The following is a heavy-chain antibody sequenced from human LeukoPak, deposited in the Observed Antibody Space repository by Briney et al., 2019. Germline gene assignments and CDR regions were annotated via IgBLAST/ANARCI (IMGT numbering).Heavy chain of an antibody. V-gene: IGHV3-48*03. CDR3: ARDRMDYEADY. CDR2: ISSSGSTI. D-gene: IGHD4-17*01. CDR1: GFTYSSYA. Sequence: GGPLRLSCAASGFTYSSYAMSWVRQAPGKGLEWVSYISSSGSTIYYADSVKGRFTISRDNAKNSLYLQMNSLRAEDTAVYYCARDRMDYEADYWGQGTLVTVSS. J-gene: IGHJ4*02.